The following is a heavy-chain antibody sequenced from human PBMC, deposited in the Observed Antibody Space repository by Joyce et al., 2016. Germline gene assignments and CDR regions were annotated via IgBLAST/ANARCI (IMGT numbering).Heavy chain of an antibody. Sequence: HLQESGPGLVKPSETLSLTCTLSGDSFSGTSYYWSWIRQSPGKGLEWLGFIYNSTTAHYNPLLGGRFVISVGAAKKQFSLRLTSVTSADTAVYYCATSLPSRVGGFQFFGMDVWGQGTTVIVS. J-gene: IGHJ6*02. CDR1: GDSFSGTSYY. CDR3: ATSLPSRVGGFQFFGMDV. V-gene: IGHV4-61*01. CDR2: IYNSTTA. D-gene: IGHD3-10*01.